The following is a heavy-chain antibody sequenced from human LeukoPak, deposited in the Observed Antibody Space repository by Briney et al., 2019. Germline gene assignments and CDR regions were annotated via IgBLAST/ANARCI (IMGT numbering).Heavy chain of an antibody. Sequence: GGSLRLSCAASVFTLRRYWMSWARQASGKGLEWVANIKQDGSEKYYVDSVKGRFTISRDNAKNSLYLQMNSLRAEDTAVYYCVGLGENYWGQGTLVTVSS. CDR1: VFTLRRYW. J-gene: IGHJ4*02. V-gene: IGHV3-7*02. CDR2: IKQDGSEK. CDR3: VGLGENY. D-gene: IGHD3-10*01.